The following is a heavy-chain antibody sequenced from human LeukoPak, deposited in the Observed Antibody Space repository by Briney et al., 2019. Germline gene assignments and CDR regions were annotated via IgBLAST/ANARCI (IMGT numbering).Heavy chain of an antibody. Sequence: GGSLRLSCAASGFTFSSYSMNWVRQAPGKGLEWVSSISSSSSYIYYADSVKGRFTISRDNAKNSLYLQMNSLRAEDTDVYYCARGLRGVIQLPADYWGQGTLVTVSS. J-gene: IGHJ4*02. CDR3: ARGLRGVIQLPADY. V-gene: IGHV3-21*01. CDR1: GFTFSSYS. D-gene: IGHD3-10*01. CDR2: ISSSSSYI.